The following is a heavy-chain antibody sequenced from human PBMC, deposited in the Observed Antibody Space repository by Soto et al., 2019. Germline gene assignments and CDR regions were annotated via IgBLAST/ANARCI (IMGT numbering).Heavy chain of an antibody. CDR2: INGYNGNT. Sequence: QVQLVQSGAEVKKPGASVKVSCKASGYTFTSYGITWVRQAPGQGLEWLGWINGYNGNTNYAQKLQGRVTMTTDTSTSTAYMELRSLRSDDTAVYYGARMGDVPYYDDGIDVWGQGTTVTVSS. V-gene: IGHV1-18*01. J-gene: IGHJ6*02. D-gene: IGHD3-16*01. CDR3: ARMGDVPYYDDGIDV. CDR1: GYTFTSYG.